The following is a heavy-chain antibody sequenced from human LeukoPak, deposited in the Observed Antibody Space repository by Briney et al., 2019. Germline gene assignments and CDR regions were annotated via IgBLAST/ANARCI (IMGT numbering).Heavy chain of an antibody. J-gene: IGHJ4*02. CDR2: ISSSSSYI. V-gene: IGHV3-21*01. CDR1: GFTFSSYS. Sequence: GGSLRLSCAASGFTFSSYSMNWVRQAPGKGLEWVLSISSSSSYIYYADSVKGRFTISRDNAKNSLYLQMNSLRAEDTAVYYCARVLSGSRGDSFDYWGQGTLVTVSS. D-gene: IGHD6-13*01. CDR3: ARVLSGSRGDSFDY.